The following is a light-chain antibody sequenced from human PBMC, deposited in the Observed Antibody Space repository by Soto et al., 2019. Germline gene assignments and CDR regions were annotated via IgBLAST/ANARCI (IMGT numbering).Light chain of an antibody. CDR1: SSDVGGYNY. J-gene: IGLJ1*01. Sequence: QSALAQPPSASGSPGQSVTISCTGTSSDVGGYNYVSWYQQHPGKAPKLLIYEVSKWPSGVPVRFSGSKSGNTASLTISGLQADDEADYYCCSYAGSNNLYVFGTGTKLTVL. CDR3: CSYAGSNNLYV. CDR2: EVS. V-gene: IGLV2-8*01.